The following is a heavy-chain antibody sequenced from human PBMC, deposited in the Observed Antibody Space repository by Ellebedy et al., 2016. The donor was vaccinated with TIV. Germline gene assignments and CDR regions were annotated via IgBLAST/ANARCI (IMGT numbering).Heavy chain of an antibody. CDR2: TYYRSKWSN. CDR1: GDSVSSDSVA. CDR3: TREGRSGWSKGDYGMNV. J-gene: IGHJ6*02. Sequence: SQTLSLTXXISGDSVSSDSVAWTWVRQSPSRGLEWLGRTYYRSKWSNDYAVSVKSRITINPDTSKNQFSLQLNSVSPEDTAVYYCTREGRSGWSKGDYGMNVWGQGTTVTVSS. D-gene: IGHD6-19*01. V-gene: IGHV6-1*01.